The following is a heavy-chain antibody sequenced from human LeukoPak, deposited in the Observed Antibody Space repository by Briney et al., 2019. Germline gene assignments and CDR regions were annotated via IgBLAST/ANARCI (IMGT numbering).Heavy chain of an antibody. D-gene: IGHD3-10*01. Sequence: ASVKVSCKASGGTFSSYAISWVRRAPGQGLEWMGWISAYNGNTNYAQKLQGRVTMTTDTSTSTAYMELRSLRSDDTAVYYCARVTMVRGALRGRFDPWGQGTLVTVSS. V-gene: IGHV1-18*01. CDR3: ARVTMVRGALRGRFDP. J-gene: IGHJ5*02. CDR1: GGTFSSYA. CDR2: ISAYNGNT.